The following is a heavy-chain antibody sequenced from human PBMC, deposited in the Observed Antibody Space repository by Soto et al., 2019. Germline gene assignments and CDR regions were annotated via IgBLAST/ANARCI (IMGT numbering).Heavy chain of an antibody. CDR1: GGTFSSYT. CDR2: IIPILGIA. Sequence: GASVKVSCKASGGTFSSYTISWVRQAPGQGLEWMGRIIPILGIANYAQRFQGRVTITADKSTSTAYMELSSLRSEDTAVYYCARELDYGDYYWYFDLWGRGTLVTVSS. CDR3: ARELDYGDYYWYFDL. J-gene: IGHJ2*01. V-gene: IGHV1-69*04. D-gene: IGHD4-17*01.